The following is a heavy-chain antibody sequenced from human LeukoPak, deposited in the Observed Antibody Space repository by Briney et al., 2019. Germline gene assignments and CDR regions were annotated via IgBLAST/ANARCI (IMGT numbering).Heavy chain of an antibody. CDR3: ARSYYYDSSGYYDTFSSFDY. CDR1: GFTFSSYG. Sequence: PGGSLRLSCAASGFTFSSYGMHWVRQAPGKGLEWVAVISYDGSNKYYADSVKGRFTISRDNSKNTLYLQMNGLRAEDTAVYYCARSYYYDSSGYYDTFSSFDYWGQGTLVTVSS. D-gene: IGHD3-22*01. J-gene: IGHJ4*02. V-gene: IGHV3-30*03. CDR2: ISYDGSNK.